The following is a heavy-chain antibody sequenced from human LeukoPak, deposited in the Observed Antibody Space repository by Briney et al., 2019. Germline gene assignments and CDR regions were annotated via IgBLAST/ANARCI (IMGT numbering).Heavy chain of an antibody. V-gene: IGHV3-53*01. Sequence: QPGGSLRLSCAASGFTVSSNYMSWVRQAPGRGLEWVSVIYSGGSTYYADSVKGRFTISRDNSKNTLYLQMNSLRAEDTAVYYCARDTTNYGFDYWGQGTLVTVSS. CDR1: GFTVSSNY. D-gene: IGHD3-10*01. CDR2: IYSGGST. J-gene: IGHJ4*02. CDR3: ARDTTNYGFDY.